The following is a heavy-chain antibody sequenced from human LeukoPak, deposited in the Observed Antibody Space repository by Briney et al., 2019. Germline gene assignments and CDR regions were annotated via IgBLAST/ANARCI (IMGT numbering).Heavy chain of an antibody. J-gene: IGHJ5*02. CDR2: ISSSGSTI. V-gene: IGHV3-48*03. D-gene: IGHD6-13*01. CDR3: ARDSAAVGQKWWFDP. CDR1: GFTFSSYE. Sequence: PGGSLRLSCAASGFTFSSYEMNWVRQAPGKGLEWVSYISSSGSTIYYAGSVKGRFTISRDNAKNSLYLQMNSLRAEDTAIYYCARDSAAVGQKWWFDPWGQGTLVTVSS.